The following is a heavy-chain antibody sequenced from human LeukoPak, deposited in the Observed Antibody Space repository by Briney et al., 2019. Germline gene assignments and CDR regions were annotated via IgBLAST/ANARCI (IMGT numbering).Heavy chain of an antibody. Sequence: SETLSLTCAVYGGSFSGYYWSWIRQPPGKGLEWIGEINHSGSTNYNPSLKSRVTISVDTSKNQFSLKLSSVTAADTAVYYCARVQGGSGSYYKRWGQGTLVTVSS. CDR3: ARVQGGSGSYYKR. CDR1: GGSFSGYY. D-gene: IGHD3-10*01. J-gene: IGHJ4*02. V-gene: IGHV4-34*01. CDR2: INHSGST.